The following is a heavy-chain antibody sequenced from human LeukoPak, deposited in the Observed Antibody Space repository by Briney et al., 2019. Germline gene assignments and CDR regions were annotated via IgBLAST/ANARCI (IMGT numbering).Heavy chain of an antibody. V-gene: IGHV3-7*01. D-gene: IGHD3-3*01. CDR2: IKQDGSEK. CDR1: EFTFSSYW. J-gene: IGHJ4*02. Sequence: GGSLRLSCAASEFTFSSYWMSWVRQAPGKGLEWVASIKQDGSEKYYVDSVKGRVTISRDNAKNSLYLQMNSLRAEDTAVYYCARDEVGGYYLEWGQGNLVNVSS. CDR3: ARDEVGGYYLE.